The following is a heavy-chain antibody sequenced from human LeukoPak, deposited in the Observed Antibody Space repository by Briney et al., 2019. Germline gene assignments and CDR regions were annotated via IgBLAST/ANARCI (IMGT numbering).Heavy chain of an antibody. D-gene: IGHD3-10*01. CDR3: ARANYFGSGIGGFDY. Sequence: PSETLSLTCTVSGGSISSSSYYWSWIRQPPGKGLEWVGYIYYSGSTNYNPSLKSRVTISVDTSKNQFSLKLSSVTAADTAIYYCARANYFGSGIGGFDYWGQGTLVTVSS. V-gene: IGHV4-61*01. CDR2: IYYSGST. CDR1: GGSISSSSYY. J-gene: IGHJ4*02.